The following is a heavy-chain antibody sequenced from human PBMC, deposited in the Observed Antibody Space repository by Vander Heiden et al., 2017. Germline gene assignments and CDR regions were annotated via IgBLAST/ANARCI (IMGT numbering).Heavy chain of an antibody. CDR3: ARDSVRTYYYDSSGYYPDY. D-gene: IGHD3-22*01. J-gene: IGHJ4*02. Sequence: EVQLVESGGGLVKPGGSLRLSCAASGFTFSSYRMNWVRPAPGKGLEGVSSISSSSSYIYYADSVKGRFTISRDNAKNSLYLQMNSLRAEDTAVYYCARDSVRTYYYDSSGYYPDYWGQGTLVTVSS. CDR1: GFTFSSYR. CDR2: ISSSSSYI. V-gene: IGHV3-21*01.